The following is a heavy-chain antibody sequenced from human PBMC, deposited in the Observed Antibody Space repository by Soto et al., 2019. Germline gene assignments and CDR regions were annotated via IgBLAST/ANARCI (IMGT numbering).Heavy chain of an antibody. V-gene: IGHV1-18*01. J-gene: IGHJ4*02. CDR1: GGTFSSYA. D-gene: IGHD3-10*01. CDR3: ARDLDGSGSYYTNY. CDR2: ISPYKGNT. Sequence: QVQLVQSGAEVKKPGSSVKVSCKASGGTFSSYAISWVRQAPGQGLEWMGWISPYKGNTYYAQRLQGRVTMTTDTSTSTAYMELRSLRSDDTAVYFCARDLDGSGSYYTNYWGQGTLVTVSS.